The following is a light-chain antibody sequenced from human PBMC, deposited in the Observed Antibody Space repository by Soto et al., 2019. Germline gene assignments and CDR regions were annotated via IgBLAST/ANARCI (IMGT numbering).Light chain of an antibody. CDR3: QQRFSWPPT. V-gene: IGKV3-11*01. CDR2: DTS. CDR1: QSVSRY. Sequence: EIGLTQSQPTLSLSPGDRATLSCRASQSVSRYLAWYQQKPGQAPRLLIHDTSTRATGVPDTFSGSGSGTEFTLTISSLEPEDSAMYYCQQRFSWPPTFGGGTHVEIK. J-gene: IGKJ4*01.